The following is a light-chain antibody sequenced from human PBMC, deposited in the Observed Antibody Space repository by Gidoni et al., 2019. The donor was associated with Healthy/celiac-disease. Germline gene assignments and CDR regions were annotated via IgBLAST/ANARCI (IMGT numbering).Light chain of an antibody. Sequence: DIQMTQSPSSLSASVGDRVTITCRPSQSISSYLNWYQQKPGKAPKLLIYAATSLQSGVPSRFSSSGSRTDFTITISRLQPEDFATYYCQQSYSTPRTFGQGTKVEIK. CDR1: QSISSY. CDR3: QQSYSTPRT. V-gene: IGKV1-39*01. J-gene: IGKJ1*01. CDR2: AAT.